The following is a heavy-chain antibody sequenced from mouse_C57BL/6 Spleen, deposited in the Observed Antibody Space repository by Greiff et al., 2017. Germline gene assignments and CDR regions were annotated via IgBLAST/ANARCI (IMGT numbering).Heavy chain of an antibody. CDR1: GYSFTDYN. V-gene: IGHV1-39*01. CDR3: ARDTVVAEKDYAMDY. J-gene: IGHJ4*01. Sequence: SGPELVKPGASVKISCKASGYSFTDYNMNWVKQSNGKSLEWIGVINPNYGTTSYNQKFKGNATLTVDQSSSTAYMQLNSLTSEDSAVYYCARDTVVAEKDYAMDYWGQGTSVTVSS. CDR2: INPNYGTT. D-gene: IGHD1-1*01.